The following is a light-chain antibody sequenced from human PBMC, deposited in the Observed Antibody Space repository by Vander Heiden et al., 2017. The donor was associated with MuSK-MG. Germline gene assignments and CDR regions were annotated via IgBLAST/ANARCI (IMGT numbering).Light chain of an antibody. CDR2: GAS. CDR3: HQDNTSIT. Sequence: EIVMTQSPATLSVSPGERATLSCRASQSVSSNLAWYQQKPGQAPRLLIYGASNSANGIPDRFSGSGSVKDFTLTSSRRQSEDFAVYYSHQDNTSITFGGGTKVDIK. CDR1: QSVSSN. V-gene: IGKV3-15*01. J-gene: IGKJ4*01.